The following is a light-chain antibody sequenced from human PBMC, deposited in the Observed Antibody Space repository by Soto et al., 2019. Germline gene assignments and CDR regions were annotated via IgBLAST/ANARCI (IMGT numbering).Light chain of an antibody. CDR3: QQYIDWPPGT. J-gene: IGKJ1*01. V-gene: IGKV3-15*01. CDR1: QSVSSS. CDR2: DTS. Sequence: EIVVTQSPATLSVSPGERVTLSCRASQSVSSSLAWYQQRPGQAPRLLIYDTSTRAGGISARFSGSGSGTEFTLTISSLQSEDFAVYYCQQYIDWPPGTFGKGTAVEIK.